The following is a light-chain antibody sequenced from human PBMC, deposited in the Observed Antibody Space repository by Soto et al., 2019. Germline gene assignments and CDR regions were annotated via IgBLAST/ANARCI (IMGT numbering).Light chain of an antibody. CDR3: SSYSSSGTLVV. V-gene: IGLV2-14*01. CDR1: SSDVGGHNY. CDR2: EVT. J-gene: IGLJ1*01. Sequence: VLTQPASVSGSPGQSITVSCTGTSSDVGGHNYVSWFQQHPGQAPKLLIYEVTTRPSGVSTRFSGSKSGNTASLTISGLQAEDEADYHCSSYSSSGTLVVFGTGTKVT.